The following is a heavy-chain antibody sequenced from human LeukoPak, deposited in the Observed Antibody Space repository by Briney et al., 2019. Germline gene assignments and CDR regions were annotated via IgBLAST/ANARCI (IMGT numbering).Heavy chain of an antibody. J-gene: IGHJ4*02. CDR2: INEDGSEK. CDR3: ERACGVGAVDY. D-gene: IGHD1-26*01. Sequence: GGSLRLSCAASGFTFSSCWMSWVRQAPAKGLEWVANINEDGSEKYYVDSMKGRFTISRDNAKNSQYLQVNSLRAEDTAVYYCERACGVGAVDYWGQGTLVTVSS. V-gene: IGHV3-7*05. CDR1: GFTFSSCW.